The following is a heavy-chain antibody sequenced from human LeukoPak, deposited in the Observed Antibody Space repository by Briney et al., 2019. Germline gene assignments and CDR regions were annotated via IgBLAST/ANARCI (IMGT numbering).Heavy chain of an antibody. V-gene: IGHV4-31*03. J-gene: IGHJ6*02. Sequence: SETLSLTCTVSGGSISSGGYSWSWIRQHPGKGLEWIGYIYYSGSTYYNPSLKSRVTISVDTSKNQFSLKLSSVTAADTAVYYYASINYYYGMDVWGQGTTVTVSS. CDR3: ASINYYYGMDV. CDR1: GGSISSGGYS. CDR2: IYYSGST.